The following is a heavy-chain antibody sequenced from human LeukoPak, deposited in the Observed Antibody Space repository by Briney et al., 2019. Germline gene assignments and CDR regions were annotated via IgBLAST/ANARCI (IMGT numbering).Heavy chain of an antibody. CDR2: ISYDGSNK. CDR1: GFTFSSYA. J-gene: IGHJ4*02. V-gene: IGHV3-30-3*01. Sequence: RSGGSLRLSCAASGFTFSSYAMHWVRQAPGKGLEWVAVISYDGSNKYYADSVKGRFTISRDNSKNTLYLQMNSLRAEDTAVYYCARDRIVLMVYAQYGDWGQGTLVTVSS. CDR3: ARDRIVLMVYAQYGD. D-gene: IGHD2-8*01.